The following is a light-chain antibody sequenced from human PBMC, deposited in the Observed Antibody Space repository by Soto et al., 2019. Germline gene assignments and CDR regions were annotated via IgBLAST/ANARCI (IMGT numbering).Light chain of an antibody. V-gene: IGKV3-20*01. J-gene: IGKJ2*01. CDR3: QLYGPSLMYT. CDR2: GAS. CDR1: QSVGSSY. Sequence: EIVLTQSPGTLSLSPGERATLSCRASQSVGSSYLAWYQQRPGQAPRLLIYGASSRATGIPARFGGSGSGTDFTLTISRLEPEDFAVYYCQLYGPSLMYTFGQGTKLQIK.